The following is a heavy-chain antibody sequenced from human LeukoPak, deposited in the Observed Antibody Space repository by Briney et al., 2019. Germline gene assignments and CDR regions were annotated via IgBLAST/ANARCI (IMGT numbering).Heavy chain of an antibody. D-gene: IGHD3-10*01. CDR3: ARLEYGSWYFDY. Sequence: SETLSLTCAVYGGSFSGYYWSWIRQPPGKGLEWIGEINHSGSTNYNPSLKSRVTISVDTSKNQFSLKLSSATAADTAVYYCARLEYGSWYFDYWGQGTLVTVSS. CDR2: INHSGST. J-gene: IGHJ4*02. V-gene: IGHV4-34*01. CDR1: GGSFSGYY.